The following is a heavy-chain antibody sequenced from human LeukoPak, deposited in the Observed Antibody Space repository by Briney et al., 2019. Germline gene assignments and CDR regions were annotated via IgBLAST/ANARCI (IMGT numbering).Heavy chain of an antibody. Sequence: SETLSLTCTVSGGSIRSYYWSWIRQPAGKGLEWIGRIYTSGSTNYNPSLKSRVTMSVDTSKNQFSLKLSSVTAADTAVYYSARVGGTTKYPYYYYMDVWGKGTTVTVSS. CDR1: GGSIRSYY. CDR3: ARVGGTTKYPYYYYMDV. V-gene: IGHV4-4*07. D-gene: IGHD2/OR15-2a*01. CDR2: IYTSGST. J-gene: IGHJ6*03.